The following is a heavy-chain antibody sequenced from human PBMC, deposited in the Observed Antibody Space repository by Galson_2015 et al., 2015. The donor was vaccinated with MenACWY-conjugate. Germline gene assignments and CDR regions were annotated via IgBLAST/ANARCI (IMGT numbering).Heavy chain of an antibody. CDR2: INAGNGNT. D-gene: IGHD2-2*01. Sequence: SVKVSCKASGYTFTTYSIHWVRQAPGQRLEWMGWINAGNGNTKYSQNFQGRVSITRDTSATTAYMELSSLRSEDTAVYYCSRSPKVVVPAAFFDSWGQGTLVTVSS. J-gene: IGHJ4*02. CDR1: GYTFTTYS. CDR3: SRSPKVVVPAAFFDS. V-gene: IGHV1-3*01.